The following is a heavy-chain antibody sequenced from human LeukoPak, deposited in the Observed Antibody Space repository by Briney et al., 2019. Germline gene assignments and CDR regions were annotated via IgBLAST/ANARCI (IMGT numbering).Heavy chain of an antibody. Sequence: GGSLRLSCAASGFNFRYYAMTWVRQAPGKGLECVSGISEGADITYYGGSMKGRFTISRDNSKNTLYLQMNSLRAEDTAVYYCAKQNSRGFDYWGQGTLVTVSS. CDR2: ISEGADIT. CDR3: AKQNSRGFDY. J-gene: IGHJ4*02. V-gene: IGHV3-23*01. D-gene: IGHD2/OR15-2a*01. CDR1: GFNFRYYA.